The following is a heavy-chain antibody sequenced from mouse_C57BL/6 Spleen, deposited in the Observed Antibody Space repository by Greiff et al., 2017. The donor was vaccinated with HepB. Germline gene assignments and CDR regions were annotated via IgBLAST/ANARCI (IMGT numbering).Heavy chain of an antibody. Sequence: EVMLVESGGGLVKPGGSLKLSCAASGFTFSSYTMSWVRQTPEKRLEWVATISGGGGNTYYPDSVKGRFTISRDNAKNTLYLQMSSLRSEDTALYYCARRGYDGWYFDVWGTGTTVTVSS. D-gene: IGHD2-3*01. J-gene: IGHJ1*03. CDR3: ARRGYDGWYFDV. V-gene: IGHV5-9*01. CDR2: ISGGGGNT. CDR1: GFTFSSYT.